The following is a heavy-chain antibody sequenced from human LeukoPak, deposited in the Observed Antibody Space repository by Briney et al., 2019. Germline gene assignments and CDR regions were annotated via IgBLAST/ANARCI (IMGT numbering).Heavy chain of an antibody. V-gene: IGHV3-23*01. CDR2: ISGSTGST. CDR1: GFTFSNYA. J-gene: IGHJ3*02. D-gene: IGHD3-16*01. CDR3: VRDTFSPDAFDI. Sequence: PGGSLRPSGAAPGFTFSNYAMNWVRQAPGKGLDWPSLISGSTGSTYYADSVKGRFSISRDNSKNTVYLQMNSLRAEDTAVYYCVRDTFSPDAFDIWGQGTMVTVSS.